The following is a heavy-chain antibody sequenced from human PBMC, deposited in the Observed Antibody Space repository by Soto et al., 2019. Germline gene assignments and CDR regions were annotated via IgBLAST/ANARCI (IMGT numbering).Heavy chain of an antibody. D-gene: IGHD6-13*01. J-gene: IGHJ6*02. CDR2: IVVGSGNT. CDR1: GFTFTSSA. CDR3: AAVIGVAAAGTWDSGYYGMDV. Sequence: SVKVSCKASGFTFTSSAVQWVRQARGQRLGWIGWIVVGSGNTNYAQKFQERVTITRDMSTSTAYMELSSLRSEDTAVYYCAAVIGVAAAGTWDSGYYGMDVWGQGTTVTVSS. V-gene: IGHV1-58*01.